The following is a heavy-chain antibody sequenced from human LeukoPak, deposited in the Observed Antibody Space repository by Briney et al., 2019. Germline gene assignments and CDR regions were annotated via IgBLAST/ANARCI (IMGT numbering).Heavy chain of an antibody. CDR2: ISAYNGNT. D-gene: IGHD6-13*01. J-gene: IGHJ4*02. V-gene: IGHV1-18*04. CDR3: AREGAAAGDYFDY. Sequence: ASVKVSCKASGYTFTSYGISRVRQDPGPGLEWMGWISAYNGNTNYAQKLQGRVTMTPDTSTSTAYMELRSLRSDDTAVYYCAREGAAAGDYFDYWGQGTLVTVSS. CDR1: GYTFTSYG.